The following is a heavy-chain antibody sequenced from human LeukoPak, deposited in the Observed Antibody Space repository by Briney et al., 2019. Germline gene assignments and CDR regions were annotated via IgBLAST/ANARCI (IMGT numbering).Heavy chain of an antibody. CDR1: GYTFTTYS. D-gene: IGHD3-10*01. CDR3: ARGLSYGRGAFDI. J-gene: IGHJ3*02. V-gene: IGHV1-8*01. Sequence: RASVKVSCKASGYTFTTYSLAWVRQAPGQSLEWMGWMNPNSGNTGYAQKFQGRVTMTRNTSISTAYMELSSLRSEDTAVYYCARGLSYGRGAFDIWGQGTMVTVSS. CDR2: MNPNSGNT.